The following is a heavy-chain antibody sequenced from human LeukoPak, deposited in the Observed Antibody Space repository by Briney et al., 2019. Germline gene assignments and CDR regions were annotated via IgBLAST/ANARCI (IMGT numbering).Heavy chain of an antibody. Sequence: PGGSLRLSCAASGYTFSSHGLTWVRQAPGKGLEWVSTINGAGDNTYYAETVKGRFTISRDNSKNTLYLQMHSLRAEDTAIYYYAKVSVCYGCYLDYWGQGTLVTVS. V-gene: IGHV3-23*01. D-gene: IGHD3-16*01. CDR1: GYTFSSHG. CDR2: INGAGDNT. CDR3: AKVSVCYGCYLDY. J-gene: IGHJ4*02.